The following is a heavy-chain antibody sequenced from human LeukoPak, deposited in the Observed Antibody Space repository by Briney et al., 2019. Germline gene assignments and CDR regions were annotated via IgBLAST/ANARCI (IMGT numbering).Heavy chain of an antibody. CDR2: IYSGGST. V-gene: IGHV3-53*01. Sequence: GGSLRLSCAASGFTVSSNYMSWVRQAPGKGLEWVSVIYSGGSTYYAVSVKGRFTISRDNSKNTLYLQMNSLRAEDTAVYYCARAEDYGDYPAFDYWGQGTLVTVSS. D-gene: IGHD4-17*01. CDR1: GFTVSSNY. J-gene: IGHJ4*02. CDR3: ARAEDYGDYPAFDY.